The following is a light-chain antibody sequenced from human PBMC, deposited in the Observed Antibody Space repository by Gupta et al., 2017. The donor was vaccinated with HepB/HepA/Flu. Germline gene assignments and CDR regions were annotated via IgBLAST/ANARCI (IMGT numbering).Light chain of an antibody. CDR2: AAS. Sequence: DIQMTQSPSSLSASVGDRVTITCRASQSISSYLNWYQQKPGKAPKLLIYAASSLQSVVPSRFSGSGSGTDFTLTISSLQPEDFATYYCQQSYSTLSTFGGGTKVEIK. V-gene: IGKV1-39*01. J-gene: IGKJ4*01. CDR1: QSISSY. CDR3: QQSYSTLST.